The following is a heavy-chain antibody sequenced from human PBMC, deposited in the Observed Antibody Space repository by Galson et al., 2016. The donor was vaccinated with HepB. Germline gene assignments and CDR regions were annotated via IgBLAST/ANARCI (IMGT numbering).Heavy chain of an antibody. D-gene: IGHD1-1*01. V-gene: IGHV1-18*01. Sequence: SVKVSCKASGYTFTSYGISWVRQAPGQGLEWVGWISTYSGNTNYGKRLQGRITMTTDTSTSTAYMELRSLRSDDTAVYYCARDADWNLDYWGQGTLVTVSS. J-gene: IGHJ4*02. CDR1: GYTFTSYG. CDR2: ISTYSGNT. CDR3: ARDADWNLDY.